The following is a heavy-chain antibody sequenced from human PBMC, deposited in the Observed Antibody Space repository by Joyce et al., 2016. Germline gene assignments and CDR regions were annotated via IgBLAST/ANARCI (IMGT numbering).Heavy chain of an antibody. CDR1: GYTFTGYY. V-gene: IGHV1-2*06. Sequence: QVQLVQSGAEVKKPGASVKVSCKTSGYTFTGYYLHWVRQAPGQGLEWMGRINPKSGGTNDAQKFQGRVTMTRDTSISTAYMELSRLRSDDTALYYCAKVPTVSRLGYYFDYWGQGTLVTVSS. J-gene: IGHJ4*02. CDR3: AKVPTVSRLGYYFDY. D-gene: IGHD6-19*01. CDR2: INPKSGGT.